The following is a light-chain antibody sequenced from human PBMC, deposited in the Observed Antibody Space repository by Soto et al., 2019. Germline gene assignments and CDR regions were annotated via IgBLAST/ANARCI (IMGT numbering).Light chain of an antibody. V-gene: IGKV4-1*01. CDR3: QQYYSTPLT. CDR1: QSVLHSSNNKNY. Sequence: DIVMTQSPDSLAVSLGERATMNCKSSQSVLHSSNNKNYLAWYQQKPRQPPKLLIYWASTRESGVPDRFSGSGSGTDFTLTISSLQAEDVAVYYCQQYYSTPLTFGGGTKVDIK. J-gene: IGKJ4*01. CDR2: WAS.